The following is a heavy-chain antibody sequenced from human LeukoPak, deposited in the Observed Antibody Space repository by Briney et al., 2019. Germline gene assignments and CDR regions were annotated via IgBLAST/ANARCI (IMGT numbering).Heavy chain of an antibody. D-gene: IGHD2-2*01. CDR2: IYHSGST. J-gene: IGHJ4*02. CDR3: ARASQLAGAALFDY. V-gene: IGHV4-38-2*02. Sequence: SETLSLTCTVSGYSISSGYYWGWIRQPPGKGLERIGSIYHSGSTYYNPSLKSRVTISVDTSKNQFSLKLSSVTAADTAVYYCARASQLAGAALFDYWGQGTLVTVSS. CDR1: GYSISSGYY.